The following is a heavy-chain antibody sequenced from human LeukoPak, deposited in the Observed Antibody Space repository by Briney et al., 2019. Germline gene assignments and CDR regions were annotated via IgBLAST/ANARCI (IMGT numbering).Heavy chain of an antibody. D-gene: IGHD1-26*01. CDR2: IKQDGSEK. CDR3: ARGRSGIYRRYYYYYYYMTV. Sequence: PGGSLRLSCAASGFTFSSYWMSWVRQAPGKGLEWVANIKQDGSEKYYVDSVKGRFTISRDNAKNSLYLQMNSLRAEDTAVYYCARGRSGIYRRYYYYYYYMTVWGKGTTVTVSS. CDR1: GFTFSSYW. J-gene: IGHJ6*03. V-gene: IGHV3-7*01.